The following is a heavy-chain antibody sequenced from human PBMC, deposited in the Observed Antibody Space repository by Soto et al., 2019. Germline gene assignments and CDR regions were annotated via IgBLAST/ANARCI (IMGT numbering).Heavy chain of an antibody. Sequence: GGSLSLSCAASGFTFSSYFMHWVRQAPGKGLEWVAVISYDGSNKYYADSVKGRFTISRDNSKNTLYLQMNSLRAEDTAVYYCAKDGNYYYYGMDVWGQGTTVTVSS. V-gene: IGHV3-30*18. CDR3: AKDGNYYYYGMDV. J-gene: IGHJ6*02. CDR2: ISYDGSNK. CDR1: GFTFSSYF.